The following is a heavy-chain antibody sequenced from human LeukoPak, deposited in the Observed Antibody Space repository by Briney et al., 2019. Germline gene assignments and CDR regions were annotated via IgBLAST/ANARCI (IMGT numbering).Heavy chain of an antibody. D-gene: IGHD6-19*01. Sequence: GGSLRLSCAASGFTSDDYGMSWVRQAPGKGLEWVSGINWNGGSTGYADSVKGRFTISRDNGKNLLYLQMNSLRAEDTAVYYCVAGNGWLGDYWGQGTLVTVSS. CDR3: VAGNGWLGDY. CDR2: INWNGGST. J-gene: IGHJ4*02. CDR1: GFTSDDYG. V-gene: IGHV3-20*04.